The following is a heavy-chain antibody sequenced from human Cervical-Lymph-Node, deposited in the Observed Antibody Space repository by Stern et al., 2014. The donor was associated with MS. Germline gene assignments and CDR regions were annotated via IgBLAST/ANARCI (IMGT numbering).Heavy chain of an antibody. J-gene: IGHJ6*02. D-gene: IGHD6-13*01. V-gene: IGHV3-23*04. CDR1: GFTFSSYA. Sequence: EDQLVESGGGLVQPGGSLRLSCAASGFTFSSYAMSWVRQAPGQGLEWVSAISGSGGSTYYADSVKGRFTISRDNSKNTLYLQMNSLRAEDTAVYYCAKTPHSSSWYAPYYYYYGMDVWGQGTTVTVSS. CDR2: ISGSGGST. CDR3: AKTPHSSSWYAPYYYYYGMDV.